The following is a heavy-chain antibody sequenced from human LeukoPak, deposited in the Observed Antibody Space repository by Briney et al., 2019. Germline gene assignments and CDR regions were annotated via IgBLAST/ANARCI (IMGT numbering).Heavy chain of an antibody. V-gene: IGHV4-59*01. J-gene: IGHJ4*02. Sequence: SETLSLTCTVSGGSISSYYWSWIRQPPGKGLEWIGYIYYSGSTNYNPSLKSRVTISVDPSKNHFSLRLSSVPAADTAVYYCARGTYYDSSAYSGVRLFDYWGQGTLVTVSS. CDR3: ARGTYYDSSAYSGVRLFDY. CDR2: IYYSGST. D-gene: IGHD3-22*01. CDR1: GGSISSYY.